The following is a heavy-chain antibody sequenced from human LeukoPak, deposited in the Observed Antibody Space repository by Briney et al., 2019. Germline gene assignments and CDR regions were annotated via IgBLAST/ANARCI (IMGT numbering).Heavy chain of an antibody. CDR3: AKAGGSGSYYYYYGMDV. CDR1: GFTFSSYA. V-gene: IGHV3-23*01. J-gene: IGHJ6*02. CDR2: ISGSGGST. D-gene: IGHD3-10*01. Sequence: PRGSLRLSCAASGFTFSSYAMSWVRQAPGKGLEWVSAISGSGGSTYYADSVKGRFTISRDNSKNTLYLQMNSLRAEDTAVYYCAKAGGSGSYYYYYGMDVWGQGTTVTVSS.